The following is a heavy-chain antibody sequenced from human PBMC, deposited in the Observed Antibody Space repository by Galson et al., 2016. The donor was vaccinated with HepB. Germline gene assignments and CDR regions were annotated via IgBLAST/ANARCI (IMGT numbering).Heavy chain of an antibody. J-gene: IGHJ4*02. CDR1: GFTFSSYS. V-gene: IGHV3-21*01. D-gene: IGHD1-26*01. CDR2: ISSSSSYI. CDR3: ARGDIVGAIFDY. Sequence: SLRLSCAASGFTFSSYSMNWVRQAPGKGLEWVSSISSSSSYIYYADSVKGRFTISRDNAKNSLYLQMNSLRAEDTAVYYCARGDIVGAIFDYWGQGTVVSASS.